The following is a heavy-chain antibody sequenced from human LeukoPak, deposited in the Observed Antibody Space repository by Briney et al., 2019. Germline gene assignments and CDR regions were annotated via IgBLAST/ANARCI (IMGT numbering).Heavy chain of an antibody. D-gene: IGHD6-19*01. V-gene: IGHV3-23*01. J-gene: IGHJ4*02. CDR1: GFTFSNYA. CDR3: AKGSGSGWYSGFDF. CDR2: ISASGAST. Sequence: GSLRLSCAASGFTFSNYAMSWVRQAPGKGLEWVSAISASGASTYYADSVKGRFTISRDNSKNSLYLQMSSLRGEDTAVYFCAKGSGSGWYSGFDFWGQGTLLTVSS.